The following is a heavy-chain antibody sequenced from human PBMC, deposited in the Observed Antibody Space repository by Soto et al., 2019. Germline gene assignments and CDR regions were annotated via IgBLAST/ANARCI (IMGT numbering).Heavy chain of an antibody. J-gene: IGHJ4*02. V-gene: IGHV4-31*03. CDR2: LYYSGSI. CDR3: ASLKGYCSGGSCYRGIDY. Sequence: QVQLQESGPGLVKPSQTLSLTCTVSGASVSSGAYYWTWIRQYPGKGLEWIGFLYYSGSIYYNPSLKSRVTISADTSKNQFSLTLSSVTAADTAVYYCASLKGYCSGGSCYRGIDYWGQGTLVTVSS. CDR1: GASVSSGAYY. D-gene: IGHD2-15*01.